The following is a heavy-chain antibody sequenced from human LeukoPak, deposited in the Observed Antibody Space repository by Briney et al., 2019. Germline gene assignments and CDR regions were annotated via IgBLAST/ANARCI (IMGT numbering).Heavy chain of an antibody. CDR3: ARVAPPTVYSSSWYRKFFDY. J-gene: IGHJ4*02. CDR1: GFTVNSNY. Sequence: PGGSLRLSCAASGFTVNSNYLSWVRQAPGKGLEWVSTLYNTGNTYYANSVKGRFSISRDNSKNTLFLQMNSLRAEDTAVYYCARVAPPTVYSSSWYRKFFDYWGQGTLVTVSS. V-gene: IGHV3-53*01. D-gene: IGHD6-13*01. CDR2: LYNTGNT.